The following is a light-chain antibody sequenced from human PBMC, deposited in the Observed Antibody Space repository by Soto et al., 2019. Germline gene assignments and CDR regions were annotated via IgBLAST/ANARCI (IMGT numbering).Light chain of an antibody. J-gene: IGKJ2*01. CDR3: QQSYSTPYT. Sequence: DIQMTQSPSSLSASVGDRVTITCRASQSISSYLNWYQQKQGKAPKLLIYAASSLQSGVPSRFSGSGSGTDFTLTTSRLQPEDFATYYCQQSYSTPYTFGQGKKLEIK. V-gene: IGKV1-39*01. CDR1: QSISSY. CDR2: AAS.